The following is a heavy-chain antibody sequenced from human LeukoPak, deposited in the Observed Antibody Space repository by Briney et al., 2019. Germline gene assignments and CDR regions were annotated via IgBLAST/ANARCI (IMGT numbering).Heavy chain of an antibody. CDR2: ISSSGTTI. Sequence: GGSLRLSCAASGFTFGDYYMSWIRQTPGKGLEWVSYISSSGTTIKYADSVKGRFTISRDNAKNSLYLQVNSLRAEDTAVYYCARESYDYVWGSYRYFFDHWGQGTLVTVSS. CDR3: ARESYDYVWGSYRYFFDH. CDR1: GFTFGDYY. V-gene: IGHV3-11*01. D-gene: IGHD3-16*02. J-gene: IGHJ4*02.